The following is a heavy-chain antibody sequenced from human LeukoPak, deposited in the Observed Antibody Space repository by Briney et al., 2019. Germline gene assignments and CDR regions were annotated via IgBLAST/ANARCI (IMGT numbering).Heavy chain of an antibody. D-gene: IGHD3-10*02. Sequence: PGGSLRLSCAASGLTFSDYEINWVRQAPGKGLGWVSCISTSGSTTYYADSVKGRFTISRDNAKNSLFLQMNTLTAEDTAVYYCARGALHVFDYWGQGTPVTVSS. CDR1: GLTFSDYE. V-gene: IGHV3-48*03. J-gene: IGHJ4*02. CDR3: ARGALHVFDY. CDR2: ISTSGSTT.